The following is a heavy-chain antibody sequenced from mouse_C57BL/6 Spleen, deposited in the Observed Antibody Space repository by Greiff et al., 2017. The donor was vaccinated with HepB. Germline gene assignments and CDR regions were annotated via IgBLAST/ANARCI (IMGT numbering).Heavy chain of an antibody. D-gene: IGHD2-4*01. J-gene: IGHJ4*01. V-gene: IGHV3-6*01. CDR2: ISYDGSN. CDR3: ARGDYDGAMDY. Sequence: EVQLVESGPGLVKPSQSLSLTCSVTGYSITSGYYWNWIRQFPGNKLEWMGYISYDGSNNYNPSLKNRISITRDTSKNQLFLKLNSVTTEDTATYYCARGDYDGAMDYWGQGTSVTVSS. CDR1: GYSITSGYY.